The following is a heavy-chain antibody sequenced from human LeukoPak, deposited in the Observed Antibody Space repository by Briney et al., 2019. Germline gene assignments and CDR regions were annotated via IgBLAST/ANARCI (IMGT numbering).Heavy chain of an antibody. Sequence: GGSLRLSCAASGFTVSSNYMSWVRQAPGKGLEWVSVIYSGGSTYYADSVKGRFTISRDNSKNTLYLQMNSLRAEDTAVYYCARDWRSVYDSSGYNTYYYGMDVWGQGTTVTVSS. D-gene: IGHD3-22*01. CDR3: ARDWRSVYDSSGYNTYYYGMDV. J-gene: IGHJ6*02. CDR1: GFTVSSNY. CDR2: IYSGGST. V-gene: IGHV3-66*01.